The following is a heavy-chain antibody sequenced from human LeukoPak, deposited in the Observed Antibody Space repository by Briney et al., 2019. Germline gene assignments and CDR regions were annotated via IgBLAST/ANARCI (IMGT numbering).Heavy chain of an antibody. CDR3: ARDIHCGGDCYSSSFDY. CDR1: GFTFSSYS. D-gene: IGHD2-21*01. V-gene: IGHV3-21*01. J-gene: IGHJ4*02. CDR2: ISSSSYI. Sequence: GGSLRLSCAASGFTFSSYSMNWVRQAPGKGLEWVSSISSSSYIYYADSVKGRFTISRDNAKNSLYLQMNSLRAEDTAVYYCARDIHCGGDCYSSSFDYWGQGTLVTVSS.